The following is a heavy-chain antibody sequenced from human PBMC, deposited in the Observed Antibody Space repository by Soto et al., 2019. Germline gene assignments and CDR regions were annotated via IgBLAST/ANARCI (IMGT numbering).Heavy chain of an antibody. CDR3: ARDAREDYVWGSGHYGMDV. V-gene: IGHV4-31*03. Sequence: PSETLSLTCTVSGGSISSGGYYWSWIRQHPGKGLEWIGYIYYSGSTYYNPSIKSRVTISVDTSKNQFSLKLSSVTAADTAVYYCARDAREDYVWGSGHYGMDVWGQGTTVTVSS. D-gene: IGHD3-16*01. J-gene: IGHJ6*02. CDR1: GGSISSGGYY. CDR2: IYYSGST.